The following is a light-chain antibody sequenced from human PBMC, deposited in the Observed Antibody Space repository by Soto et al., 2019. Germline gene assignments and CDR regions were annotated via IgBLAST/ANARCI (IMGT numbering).Light chain of an antibody. CDR3: SSSGGRNTLI. CDR1: SSDVGGYDY. CDR2: GVS. J-gene: IGLJ2*01. V-gene: IGLV2-14*01. Sequence: QSALTQPASVSGSPGQSITISCTGTSSDVGGYDYVSWYQQHPGKAPKLILFGVSNRPSGISHRFSGSKSGNTASLTISGRQADDEADYYCSSSGGRNTLIFGGGTKVTVL.